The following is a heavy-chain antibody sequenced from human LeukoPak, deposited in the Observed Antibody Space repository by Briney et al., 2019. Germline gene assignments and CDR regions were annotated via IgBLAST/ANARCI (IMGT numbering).Heavy chain of an antibody. Sequence: PGGSLRLSCTASGFTFSTYWMSWVRQAPGKGLEWVANIKQDGSEKYYVDSVKGRFTISRDSANSSLYLQMNSLRAEDTAVYYCARDFTVRFWGQGTLVTVSS. D-gene: IGHD3-10*01. CDR1: GFTFSTYW. V-gene: IGHV3-7*05. J-gene: IGHJ4*02. CDR3: ARDFTVRF. CDR2: IKQDGSEK.